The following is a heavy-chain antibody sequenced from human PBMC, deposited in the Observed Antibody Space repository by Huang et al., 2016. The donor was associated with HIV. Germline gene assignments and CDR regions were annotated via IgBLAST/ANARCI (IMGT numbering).Heavy chain of an antibody. CDR3: AREIMISFGGPFDP. V-gene: IGHV4-34*01. CDR2: INHGGIT. D-gene: IGHD3-16*01. Sequence: QVHLQQWGAGLLKPSETLSLTCAVYGGSFSGYYWYWIRQSPGKGLEWIGQINHGGITNYNPSLESRVTMSVDPSKKQFSLTLSSVSVADSAVYYCAREIMISFGGPFDPWGQGTLVIVSS. J-gene: IGHJ5*02. CDR1: GGSFSGYY.